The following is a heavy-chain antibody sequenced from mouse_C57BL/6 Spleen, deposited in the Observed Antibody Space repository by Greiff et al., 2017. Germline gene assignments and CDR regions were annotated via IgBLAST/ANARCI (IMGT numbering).Heavy chain of an antibody. J-gene: IGHJ2*01. CDR1: GYTFTSYW. CDR3: ARGITSVDY. CDR2: IDPSDSYT. V-gene: IGHV1-69*01. Sequence: QVQLQQSGAELVMPGASVKLSCKASGYTFTSYWMHWVKQRPGQGLEWIGEIDPSDSYTNYNQKFKGKSSLTVDKSSSTAYMQLSSLTSEDSAVCYCARGITSVDYWGQGTTLTVSS. D-gene: IGHD1-1*01.